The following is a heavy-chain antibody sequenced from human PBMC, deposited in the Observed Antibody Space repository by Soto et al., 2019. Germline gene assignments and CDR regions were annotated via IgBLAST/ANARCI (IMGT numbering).Heavy chain of an antibody. CDR1: GFILSNYG. Sequence: QLHLVESGGGVVQPGRSLRLSCAVSGFILSNYGMHWVRQAPGKGLEWLAFISYHGSDKYYADSVKGRFTVSRDTSKKTVYLPMNSLRADDTAVYYCAKSGYSPLEDFEYWGQRTLVTVS. V-gene: IGHV3-30*18. CDR3: AKSGYSPLEDFEY. CDR2: ISYHGSDK. D-gene: IGHD5-18*01. J-gene: IGHJ4*02.